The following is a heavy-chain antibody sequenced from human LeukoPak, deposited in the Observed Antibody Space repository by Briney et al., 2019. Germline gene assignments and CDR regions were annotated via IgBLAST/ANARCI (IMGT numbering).Heavy chain of an antibody. CDR1: GDSISRSSYF. J-gene: IGHJ2*01. CDR2: SYHTGNT. V-gene: IGHV4-39*01. Sequence: SETLSLTCSVSGDSISRSSYFWGWIRQSPGQGLEWIGTSYHTGNTYYNPSLKGRVTISLDTSSNQFSLRLISVIVADTAVYYCARMRSYWYFDLWGRGTLVAVSS. CDR3: ARMRSYWYFDL.